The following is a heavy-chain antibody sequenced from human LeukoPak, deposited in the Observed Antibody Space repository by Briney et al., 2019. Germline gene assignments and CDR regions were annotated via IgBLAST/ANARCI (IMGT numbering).Heavy chain of an antibody. CDR2: IYPGDSDP. D-gene: IGHD2-15*01. J-gene: IGHJ3*02. V-gene: IGHV5-51*01. CDR3: ASSLIARAFDI. CDR1: GYSFTSFW. Sequence: GESLKISCQGSGYSFTSFWIGWVRQMPGKGLGWMGIIYPGDSDPRHSTSFPGQVNISADKSISTACLQWSSLKASDTAMYYCASSLIARAFDIWGQGTMVTVSS.